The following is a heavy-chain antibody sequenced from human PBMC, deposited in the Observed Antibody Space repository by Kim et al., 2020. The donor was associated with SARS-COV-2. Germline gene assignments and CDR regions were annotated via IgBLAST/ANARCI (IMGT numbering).Heavy chain of an antibody. Sequence: SETLSLTCAVYGGSFSGYYWSWIRQPPGKGLEWIGEINHSGSTNYNPSLKSRVTISVDTSKNQFSLKLSSVTAADTAVYYCALLFLANWNYLRGRGNWFDPWGQGTLVTVSS. CDR2: INHSGST. CDR1: GGSFSGYY. D-gene: IGHD1-7*01. CDR3: ALLFLANWNYLRGRGNWFDP. J-gene: IGHJ5*02. V-gene: IGHV4-34*01.